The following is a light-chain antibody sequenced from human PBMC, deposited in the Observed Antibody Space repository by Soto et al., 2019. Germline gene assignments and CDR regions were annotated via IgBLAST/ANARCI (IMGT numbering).Light chain of an antibody. CDR1: QSVNSR. J-gene: IGKJ5*01. CDR2: GAS. CDR3: QHYGRSPIT. Sequence: EIVLTQSPGTLSLSPGERGTLSCRASQSVNSRLAWYQHKPGQAPRLLISGASSRATGIPDRFSGSGSATDFTLTISRLEPEDFALYYCQHYGRSPITFGQGPRLEIK. V-gene: IGKV3-20*01.